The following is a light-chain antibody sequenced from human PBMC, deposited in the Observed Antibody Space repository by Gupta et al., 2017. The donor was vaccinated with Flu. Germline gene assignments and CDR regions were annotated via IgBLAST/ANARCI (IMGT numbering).Light chain of an antibody. Sequence: EIVMTQSPGTLSLSPGERATLSCRASQNVNNNYLAWYRQKPGQSPRLLIFGASSRATGIPDRFSGSGSGTDFTLTISRLEPEDFAVYYCQQYDTSPQTFGQGTKVEIK. CDR1: QNVNNNY. V-gene: IGKV3-20*01. CDR2: GAS. J-gene: IGKJ1*01. CDR3: QQYDTSPQT.